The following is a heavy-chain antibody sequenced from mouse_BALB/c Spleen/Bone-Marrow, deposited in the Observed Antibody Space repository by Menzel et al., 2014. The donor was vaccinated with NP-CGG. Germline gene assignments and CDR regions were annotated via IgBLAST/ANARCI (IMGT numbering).Heavy chain of an antibody. J-gene: IGHJ3*01. V-gene: IGHV14-3*02. CDR2: IDPASGNT. Sequence: EVQLQQSGAELVKPGASVKLSCTASGFNIKDTYMHWVKQRPEQGLEWIGRIDPASGNTKFGPKFQGKATIASDTSSGTAYLQLSSLTSEDTAVYYCAAYYYVSSYGFAYWGQGTLVTVSA. CDR1: GFNIKDTY. D-gene: IGHD1-1*01. CDR3: AAYYYVSSYGFAY.